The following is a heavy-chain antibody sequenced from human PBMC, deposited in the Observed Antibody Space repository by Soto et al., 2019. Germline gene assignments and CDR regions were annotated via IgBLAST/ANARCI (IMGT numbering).Heavy chain of an antibody. V-gene: IGHV3-23*01. J-gene: IGHJ5*02. CDR3: AKDGSPMSSSSVDRFDP. D-gene: IGHD6-6*01. Sequence: GGSLRLSCAASGFTFSSYAMSWVRQAPGKGLEWVSAISGSGGSTYYADSVKGRFTISRDNSKNTLYLQMNSLRAEDTAVYYCAKDGSPMSSSSVDRFDPWGQGTLVTVSS. CDR2: ISGSGGST. CDR1: GFTFSSYA.